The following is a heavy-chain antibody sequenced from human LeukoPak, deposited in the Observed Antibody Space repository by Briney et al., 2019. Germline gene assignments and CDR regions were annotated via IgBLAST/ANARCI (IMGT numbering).Heavy chain of an antibody. Sequence: SVKVSCMASGGTFSSYAISWVRQAPGQGLEWMGGIIPIFGTANYAQKFQGRVTITADESTSTAYMELSSLRSEDTAVYYCARVDGMVRGVIGFDYWGQGTLVTVSS. J-gene: IGHJ4*02. CDR3: ARVDGMVRGVIGFDY. CDR2: IIPIFGTA. D-gene: IGHD3-10*01. CDR1: GGTFSSYA. V-gene: IGHV1-69*13.